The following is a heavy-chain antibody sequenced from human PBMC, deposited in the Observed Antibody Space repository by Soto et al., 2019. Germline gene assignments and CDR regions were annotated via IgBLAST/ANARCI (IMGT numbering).Heavy chain of an antibody. CDR1: GGSISSGGFH. Sequence: ASETLSLTCTVSGGSISSGGFHWSWLRQHPGKGLEWIGYIYYSGSTYYNPSLKSRVSISVDTSQNQFSLKLSSVTAADTAVYYCARDGYCGADCYSAAFDIWGQGTMVTVSS. D-gene: IGHD2-21*02. J-gene: IGHJ3*02. CDR2: IYYSGST. CDR3: ARDGYCGADCYSAAFDI. V-gene: IGHV4-31*03.